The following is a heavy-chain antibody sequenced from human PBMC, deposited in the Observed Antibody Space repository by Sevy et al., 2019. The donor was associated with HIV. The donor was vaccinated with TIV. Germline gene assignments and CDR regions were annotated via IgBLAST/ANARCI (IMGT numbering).Heavy chain of an antibody. CDR1: GFTFSNYG. Sequence: GGSLRLSCAASGFTFSNYGMHWVRQAPGKGLDWVSVIWYDGSNKYYADSVKGRFTISRDNSKNTLYLQMNSLRAEDTAVYYCARDLCPSSSTSCYSAGWFDPWGQGTLVTVS. CDR2: IWYDGSNK. V-gene: IGHV3-33*01. CDR3: ARDLCPSSSTSCYSAGWFDP. J-gene: IGHJ5*02. D-gene: IGHD2-2*01.